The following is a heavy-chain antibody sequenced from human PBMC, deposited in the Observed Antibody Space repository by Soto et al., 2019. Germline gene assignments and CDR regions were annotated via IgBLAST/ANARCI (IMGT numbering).Heavy chain of an antibody. Sequence: QVQLQESGPGLVKPSETLSLTCTVSGGSISSYYWSWIRQPPGKGLEWIGYIYYSGSTNYNPSLKSRVPISVDTSKNQFSLKLSSVTAADTAVYYCARDFYGDYTGWFDPWGQGTLVTVSS. D-gene: IGHD4-17*01. CDR3: ARDFYGDYTGWFDP. V-gene: IGHV4-59*01. J-gene: IGHJ5*02. CDR1: GGSISSYY. CDR2: IYYSGST.